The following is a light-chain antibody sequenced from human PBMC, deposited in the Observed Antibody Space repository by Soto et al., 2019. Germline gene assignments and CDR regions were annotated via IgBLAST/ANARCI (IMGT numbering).Light chain of an antibody. J-gene: IGLJ2*01. V-gene: IGLV8-61*01. Sequence: QAVVTQEPSFSVSPGGTVTLTCGLSSGSVSTNYYPSWYQQTPGQAPRTLIYRTNIRSSGVPDRFSGSIVGNKAALTFAGAQADDESDYYCVLYMGSVPVFGGGTKVTVL. CDR3: VLYMGSVPV. CDR2: RTN. CDR1: SGSVSTNYY.